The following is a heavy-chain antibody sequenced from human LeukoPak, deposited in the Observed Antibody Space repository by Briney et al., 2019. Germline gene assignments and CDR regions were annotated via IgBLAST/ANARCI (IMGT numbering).Heavy chain of an antibody. V-gene: IGHV4-39*07. Sequence: PSETLSLTCTVSGGSISRSNYYWGWIRQPPGKGLEWIGEINHSGSTNYNPSLKSRVTISVDTSKNQFSLKLSSVTAADTAVYYCARAPTYYDFWSAYYMFDYWGQGTLVTVSS. CDR3: ARAPTYYDFWSAYYMFDY. CDR2: INHSGST. CDR1: GGSISRSNYY. J-gene: IGHJ4*02. D-gene: IGHD3-3*01.